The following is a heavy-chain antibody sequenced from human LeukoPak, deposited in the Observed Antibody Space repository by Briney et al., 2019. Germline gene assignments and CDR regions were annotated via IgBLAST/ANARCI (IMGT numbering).Heavy chain of an antibody. CDR3: VRYGDC. D-gene: IGHD5-18*01. J-gene: IGHJ4*02. V-gene: IGHV4-34*01. CDR2: ISHSGTT. Sequence: SETLSLTCAVYGESLSGYNWNWIRQPPAKGLEWIAEISHSGTTHYNPSLKSRVTISVDTSKNQFSLKLTSVTAADTAVYYCVRYGDCWGQGTLVTVSS. CDR1: GESLSGYN.